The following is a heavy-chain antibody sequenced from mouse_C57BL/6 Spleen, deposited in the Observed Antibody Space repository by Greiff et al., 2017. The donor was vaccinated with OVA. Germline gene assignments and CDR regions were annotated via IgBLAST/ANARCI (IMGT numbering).Heavy chain of an antibody. Sequence: GGGLVQPKGSLKLSCAAPGFTFNTYAMHWVRQAPGKGLEWVARIRSKSSNYAPYYADSVKDRFTISRDDSQSMLYLQMNNLKTEDTARYYCVRCGLYRGAMDYWGQGTSVTVSS. J-gene: IGHJ4*01. D-gene: IGHD1-3*01. CDR3: VRCGLYRGAMDY. CDR2: IRSKSSNYAP. CDR1: GFTFNTYA. V-gene: IGHV10-3*01.